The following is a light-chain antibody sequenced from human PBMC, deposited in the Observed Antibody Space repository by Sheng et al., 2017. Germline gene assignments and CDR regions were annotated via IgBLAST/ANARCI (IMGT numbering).Light chain of an antibody. Sequence: EIVLTQSPGTLSLSPGERATLSCRASQSVRSRLAWYQQKPGQAPRLLIYGASSRATGIPDRFSGSGSGTDFTLTISRLEPEDFAVYYCQQYGSTPLTFGGGAKVEIK. V-gene: IGKV3-20*01. CDR2: GAS. CDR3: QQYGSTPLT. J-gene: IGKJ4*01. CDR1: QSVRSR.